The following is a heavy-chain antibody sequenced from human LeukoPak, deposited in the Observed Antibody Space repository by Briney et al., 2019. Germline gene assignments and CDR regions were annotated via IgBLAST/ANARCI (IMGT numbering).Heavy chain of an antibody. CDR1: GGSISSYY. Sequence: ETLSLTCTVSGGSISSYYWSWIRQPPGKGLEWIGYIYYSGSTNYNPSLKSRVTISVDTYKNQFSLKLSSVTAADTAVYYCARVESSPGFVVVPAAIDYWGQGTLVTVSS. D-gene: IGHD2-2*01. J-gene: IGHJ4*02. CDR3: ARVESSPGFVVVPAAIDY. V-gene: IGHV4-59*01. CDR2: IYYSGST.